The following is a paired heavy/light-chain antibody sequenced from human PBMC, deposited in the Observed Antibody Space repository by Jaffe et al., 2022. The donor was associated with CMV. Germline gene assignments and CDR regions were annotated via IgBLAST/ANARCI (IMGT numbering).Light chain of an antibody. J-gene: IGKJ4*01. Sequence: DIVMTQSPDSLAVSLGERATINCKSSQSVLYSSNNKNYLAWYQQKPGQPPKLLIYWASTRESGVPDRFSGSGSGTDFTLTISSLQAEDVAVYHCQQYYSTPALTFGGGTKVEIK. CDR2: WAS. CDR3: QQYYSTPALT. V-gene: IGKV4-1*01. CDR1: QSVLYSSNNKNY.
Heavy chain of an antibody. CDR1: GGSISSNIYY. CDR3: ARHKWEQPFDY. V-gene: IGHV4-39*01. Sequence: QLQLQESGPGLVKPSETLSLTCSVSGGSISSNIYYWGWNRQPAGKGLEWIGSIHYSGSTYYNPSLKSRVTISVDTSKNQFSLKLSSVTAADTAVYYCARHKWEQPFDYWGQGTLVTVSS. J-gene: IGHJ4*02. CDR2: IHYSGST. D-gene: IGHD1-26*01.